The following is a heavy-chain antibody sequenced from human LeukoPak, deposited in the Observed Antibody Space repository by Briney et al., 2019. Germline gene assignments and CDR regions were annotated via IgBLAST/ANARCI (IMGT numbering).Heavy chain of an antibody. V-gene: IGHV4-34*01. CDR2: INHSGST. D-gene: IGHD5-24*01. CDR3: ARSRNYRRRDFDY. CDR1: GGSFSDYF. Sequence: SETLSLTCAVYGGSFSDYFWGWIRQPPGKGLEWIGEINHSGSTNYNPSLKSRVTISVDTSKNQFSLKLSSVTAADTAVYYCARSRNYRRRDFDYWGQGTLVTVSS. J-gene: IGHJ4*02.